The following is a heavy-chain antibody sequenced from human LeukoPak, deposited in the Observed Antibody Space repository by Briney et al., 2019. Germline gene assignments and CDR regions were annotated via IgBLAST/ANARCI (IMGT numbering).Heavy chain of an antibody. V-gene: IGHV3-74*01. CDR3: ARGASWGSHYXYYMDV. D-gene: IGHD2-2*01. J-gene: IGHJ6*03. CDR2: IKADGSDV. Sequence: PGGSLRLSCAASGFTFSRYWMHWVRQAPGKGPEWVSRIKADGSDVSYADSVTGRFSVSRDNVKNTLYLEMNGLTGEDTAIYWCARGASWGSHYXYYMDVWGTGTTVTVSS. CDR1: GFTFSRYW.